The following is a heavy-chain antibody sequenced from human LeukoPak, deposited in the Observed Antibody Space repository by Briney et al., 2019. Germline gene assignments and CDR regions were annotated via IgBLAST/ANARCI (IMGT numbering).Heavy chain of an antibody. Sequence: SVKVSCKASGYTFTSYDINWVRQATGQGLEWMGGIIPIFGTANYAQKFQGRVTITTDESTSTAYMELSSLRSEDTAVYYCASHSSGWSDFDYWGQGTLVTVSS. CDR1: GYTFTSYD. V-gene: IGHV1-69*05. CDR3: ASHSSGWSDFDY. J-gene: IGHJ4*02. CDR2: IIPIFGTA. D-gene: IGHD6-19*01.